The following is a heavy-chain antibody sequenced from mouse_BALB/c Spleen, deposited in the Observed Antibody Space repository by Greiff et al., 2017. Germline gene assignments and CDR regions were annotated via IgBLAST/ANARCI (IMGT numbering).Heavy chain of an antibody. Sequence: VQLLHSGAELVKPGASVKLSCTASGFIIKDSYMSWVKQRPEQGLEWIGRIDPANGNTKYDPKFQGKATITADTSTNTAYLQLSSLTSEDTAIYYGASDYYRDDWGQGTTLTVSS. CDR2: IDPANGNT. CDR1: GFIIKDSY. J-gene: IGHJ2*01. D-gene: IGHD1-1*01. V-gene: IGHV14-3*02. CDR3: ASDYYRDD.